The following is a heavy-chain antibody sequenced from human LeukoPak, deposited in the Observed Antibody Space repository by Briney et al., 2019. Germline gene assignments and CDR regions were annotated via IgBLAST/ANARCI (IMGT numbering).Heavy chain of an antibody. D-gene: IGHD1-26*01. J-gene: IGHJ3*02. Sequence: PSETLSLTCTVSGGSISSYYWSWIRQPPGKGLEWIGYIYYSGSTNYNPSLKSRVTISVDTSKNQFSLKLSSVTAADTAVYYCARGLGYSTAFDIWDQGTMVTVSS. CDR3: ARGLGYSTAFDI. CDR1: GGSISSYY. CDR2: IYYSGST. V-gene: IGHV4-59*12.